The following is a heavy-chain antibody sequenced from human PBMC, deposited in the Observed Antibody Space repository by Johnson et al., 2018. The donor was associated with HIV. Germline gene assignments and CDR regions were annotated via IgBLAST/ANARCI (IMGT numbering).Heavy chain of an antibody. V-gene: IGHV3-20*04. Sequence: VQLVESGGGAVQPGPSLRLSCAASGFTFSTYGMSWVRQAPGKGLEWVSYINWHGGHTGYGDSVKGRFPISSVNAKNSLYLQMNSLRAEDTALYYCAKDRRQNPTMIAVLSASDIWGRGTMVTVSS. CDR2: INWHGGHT. CDR3: AKDRRQNPTMIAVLSASDI. CDR1: GFTFSTYG. D-gene: IGHD3-22*01. J-gene: IGHJ3*02.